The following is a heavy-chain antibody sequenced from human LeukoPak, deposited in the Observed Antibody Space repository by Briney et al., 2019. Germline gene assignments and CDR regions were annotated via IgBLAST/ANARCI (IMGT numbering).Heavy chain of an antibody. CDR3: ARDNGEWRLNWFDH. J-gene: IGHJ5*02. D-gene: IGHD2-8*01. V-gene: IGHV3-33*01. Sequence: GRSLRLSCAASGFTFTTYVMHWVRQAPGKGLDWVALIWDDGNNKYCADSVKGRFTISRDNSKNTLYLQMNSLRAEDTAVYYCARDNGEWRLNWFDHWGQGTLVTVSS. CDR1: GFTFTTYV. CDR2: IWDDGNNK.